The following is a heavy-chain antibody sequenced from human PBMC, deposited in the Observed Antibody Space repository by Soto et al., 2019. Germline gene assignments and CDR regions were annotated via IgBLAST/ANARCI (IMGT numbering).Heavy chain of an antibody. V-gene: IGHV3-33*01. CDR1: GFTFSSYG. CDR2: IWYDGSNK. D-gene: IGHD3-9*01. Sequence: PGGSLRLSCAASGFTFSSYGMHWVRQAPGKGLEWVAVIWYDGSNKYYADSVKGRFTISRDNSKNTLYLQMNSLRAEDTAVYYCARDRGRYFDWLLWGYYYYGMDVWGQGTTVTVSS. CDR3: ARDRGRYFDWLLWGYYYYGMDV. J-gene: IGHJ6*02.